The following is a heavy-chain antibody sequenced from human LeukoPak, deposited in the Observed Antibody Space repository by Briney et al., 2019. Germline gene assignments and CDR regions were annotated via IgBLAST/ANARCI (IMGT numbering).Heavy chain of an antibody. Sequence: LETLSLTCTVSGGSISSYYWSWIRQPPGKGLEWIGYIYYSGSTNYNPSLKSRVTISVDTSKNQFSLKLSSVTAADTAVYYCARARYYDSSGYPGPDYWGQGPLVTVSS. CDR2: IYYSGST. CDR1: GGSISSYY. J-gene: IGHJ4*02. D-gene: IGHD3-22*01. CDR3: ARARYYDSSGYPGPDY. V-gene: IGHV4-59*01.